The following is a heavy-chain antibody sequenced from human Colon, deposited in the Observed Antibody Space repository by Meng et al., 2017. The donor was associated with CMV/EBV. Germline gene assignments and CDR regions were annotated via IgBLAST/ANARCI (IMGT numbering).Heavy chain of an antibody. Sequence: GGSLRLSCVVSGFTFSHYEMNWVRQAPGKGLEWVSHINASGGDIYYADSARGRFTISRDSAKNSLFLQMNSLRAEDTAVYYYARCRRTLLSGVPGKYFYSYHMDVWGQGTTVTVSS. D-gene: IGHD3-10*01. CDR2: INASGGDI. CDR3: ARCRRTLLSGVPGKYFYSYHMDV. J-gene: IGHJ6*02. V-gene: IGHV3-48*03. CDR1: GFTFSHYE.